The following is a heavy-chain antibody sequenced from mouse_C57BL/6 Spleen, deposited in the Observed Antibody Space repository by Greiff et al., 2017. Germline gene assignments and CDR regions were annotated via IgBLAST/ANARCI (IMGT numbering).Heavy chain of an antibody. V-gene: IGHV1-52*01. J-gene: IGHJ3*01. Sequence: QVQLQQPGAELVRPGSSVKLSCKASGYTFTSYWMHWVKQRPIQGLEWIGNIDPSDSETHYNQKFKDKATLTVDKSSSTAYMQLSSLTSEDSAVYYCARGGTGPWFAYWGQGTLGTVSA. D-gene: IGHD4-1*01. CDR2: IDPSDSET. CDR3: ARGGTGPWFAY. CDR1: GYTFTSYW.